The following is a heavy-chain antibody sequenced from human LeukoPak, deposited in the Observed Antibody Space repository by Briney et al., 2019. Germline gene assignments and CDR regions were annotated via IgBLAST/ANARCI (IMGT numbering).Heavy chain of an antibody. D-gene: IGHD6-13*01. V-gene: IGHV3-48*03. J-gene: IGHJ4*02. CDR2: ISSSGSTI. CDR1: GFTFSSYE. Sequence: PGGTLRLSCAASGFTFSSYEMNWVRQAPGKGLEWVSYISSSGSTIYYADSVRGRFTISRDNAKNSLYLQMNSLRAEDTAVYYCARVSHTIAGTSLNYWGQGTLVTVSS. CDR3: ARVSHTIAGTSLNY.